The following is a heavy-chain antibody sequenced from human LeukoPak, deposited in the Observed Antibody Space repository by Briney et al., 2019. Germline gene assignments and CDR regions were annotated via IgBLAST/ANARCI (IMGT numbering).Heavy chain of an antibody. Sequence: ASVTVSCKASGYTFTNYAMNWVRQAPGQGLECMGWIDTNTGNPTYAQGFTGRFVFSLDTSVSTAYLQISSLKAEDTAVYYCARNRISHHMDVWGKGTTVTVSS. D-gene: IGHD2-15*01. CDR1: GYTFTNYA. V-gene: IGHV7-4-1*02. CDR2: IDTNTGNP. J-gene: IGHJ6*03. CDR3: ARNRISHHMDV.